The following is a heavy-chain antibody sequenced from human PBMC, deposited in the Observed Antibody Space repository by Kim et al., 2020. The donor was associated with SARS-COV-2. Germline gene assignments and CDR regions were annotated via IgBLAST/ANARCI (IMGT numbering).Heavy chain of an antibody. D-gene: IGHD6-25*01. CDR2: IKRDGSEK. CDR3: ASRLS. Sequence: GRSLRLSCVASGFTFSTYWMSWVRQAPGKGLEWVANIKRDGSEKYYVDSVKGRFTISRDNAKNSLYLQMNSLRAEDTAVYYCASRLSWGQGALVTVSS. J-gene: IGHJ5*02. CDR1: GFTFSTYW. V-gene: IGHV3-7*03.